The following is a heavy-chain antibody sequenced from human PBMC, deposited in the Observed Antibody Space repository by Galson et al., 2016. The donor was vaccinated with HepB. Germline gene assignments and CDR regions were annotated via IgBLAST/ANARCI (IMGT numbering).Heavy chain of an antibody. CDR2: ISWNSGSI. D-gene: IGHD3-16*01. J-gene: IGHJ6*02. CDR3: ARSVGEHFYNGMDL. Sequence: SLRLSCAASGFSFGDYAMHWVRQAPGKGLEWVSGISWNSGSIAYADSVRGRFTISRDNAKNSLYLQMHSLTAEDSAVYYCARSVGEHFYNGMDLWGQGTTVTVSS. V-gene: IGHV3-9*01. CDR1: GFSFGDYA.